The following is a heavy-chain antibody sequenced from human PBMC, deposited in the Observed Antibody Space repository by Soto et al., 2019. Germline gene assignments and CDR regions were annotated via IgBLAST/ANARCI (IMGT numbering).Heavy chain of an antibody. CDR3: AMLGGWSGGSSGMDV. Sequence: EVQLVESGGGLVQPGGSLRLSCAASGLIFSDYHMDWVRQAPGKGLEWVGRIRRKANSYTTEYAASVKGRFTISRDASKNSLYLQRNSMKSEDTAVYYCAMLGGWSGGSSGMDVWGQGTTVTVSS. CDR2: IRRKANSYTT. J-gene: IGHJ6*02. CDR1: GLIFSDYH. V-gene: IGHV3-72*01. D-gene: IGHD6-19*01.